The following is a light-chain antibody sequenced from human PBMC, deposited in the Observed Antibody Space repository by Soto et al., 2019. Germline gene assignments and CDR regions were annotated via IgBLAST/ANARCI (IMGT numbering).Light chain of an antibody. J-gene: IGLJ3*02. CDR2: SNN. Sequence: QSVLTQPPSASGTPGQRVTISCSGSSSNIGSNTVNWYQQLPGTAPKLLIYSNNQRPSGVPDRFSGSKSGTSASLAISGLQSEYEADYYCAAWDDSLNAWVFVGGTKLTV. CDR1: SSNIGSNT. V-gene: IGLV1-44*01. CDR3: AAWDDSLNAWV.